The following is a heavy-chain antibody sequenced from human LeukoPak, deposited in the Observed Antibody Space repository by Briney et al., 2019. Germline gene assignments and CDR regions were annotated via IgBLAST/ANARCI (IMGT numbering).Heavy chain of an antibody. D-gene: IGHD1-26*01. Sequence: PGGSVRLSCAASGFTFSSYSMNWLPQARGKALEWVSSISSTSTYIYYADSVKGRFTISRDNAKNSLYLQMNSLRAEDTAVYYCACLVGATQDVWGKGTTVIVSS. CDR1: GFTFSSYS. CDR2: ISSTSTYI. J-gene: IGHJ6*04. V-gene: IGHV3-21*01. CDR3: ACLVGATQDV.